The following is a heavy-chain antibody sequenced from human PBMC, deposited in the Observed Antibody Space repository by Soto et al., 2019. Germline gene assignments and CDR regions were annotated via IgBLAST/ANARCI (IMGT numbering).Heavy chain of an antibody. V-gene: IGHV4-34*01. CDR3: ARGRGLYYYYYYGMDV. CDR2: INHSGST. J-gene: IGHJ6*02. D-gene: IGHD3-10*01. Sequence: QVQLQQWGAGLLKPSETLSLTCAVYGGSFSGYYWSWIRQPPGKGLEWIGEINHSGSTNYNPSLKSRVTISVDTSKNQFSLKLSSVTAADTAVYYCARGRGLYYYYYYGMDVWGQGTTVTVSS. CDR1: GGSFSGYY.